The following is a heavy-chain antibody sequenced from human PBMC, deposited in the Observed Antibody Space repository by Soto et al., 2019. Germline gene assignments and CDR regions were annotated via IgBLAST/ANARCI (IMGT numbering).Heavy chain of an antibody. CDR2: IKQGGSEK. D-gene: IGHD2-2*01. Sequence: EVQLVESGGGLVQPGESLRLSCAASGLIFSSYWMSWVRQAPGKGLEWVANIKQGGSEKYYVDSVKGRFTISRDNAKNSLYLHMNSLRAQDTAVYYCARGVAVVPAARPSYYMDVWGKGTTVTVSS. J-gene: IGHJ6*03. CDR1: GLIFSSYW. CDR3: ARGVAVVPAARPSYYMDV. V-gene: IGHV3-7*01.